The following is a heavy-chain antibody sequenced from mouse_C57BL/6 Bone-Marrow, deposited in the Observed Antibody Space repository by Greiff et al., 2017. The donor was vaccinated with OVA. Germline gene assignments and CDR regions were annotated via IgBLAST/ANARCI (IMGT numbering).Heavy chain of an antibody. Sequence: EVQGVESGGGLVKPGGSLKLSCAASGFTFSSYAMSWVRQTPEKRLEWVATISDGGSYTYYPDTVMGRFTISRANAKTNLYLQMSHLKSEDTAMYYCARDRGAGGYHYWGQGTTLTVSS. J-gene: IGHJ2*01. V-gene: IGHV5-4*01. CDR2: ISDGGSYT. CDR1: GFTFSSYA. CDR3: ARDRGAGGYHY. D-gene: IGHD3-2*02.